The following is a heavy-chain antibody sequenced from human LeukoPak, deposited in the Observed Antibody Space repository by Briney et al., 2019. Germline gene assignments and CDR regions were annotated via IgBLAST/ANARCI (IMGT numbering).Heavy chain of an antibody. CDR1: GFTFSSSG. Sequence: PGGSLRLSCAASGFTFSSSGMHWVRQAPGKGLEWVAVIWYDGSNKYYADSVKGRFTISRDSSRNTLYLQMNSLRAEDTAVYYCARAAYDNSGYLTLWGQGTLVTVSS. J-gene: IGHJ4*02. D-gene: IGHD3-22*01. CDR2: IWYDGSNK. V-gene: IGHV3-33*01. CDR3: ARAAYDNSGYLTL.